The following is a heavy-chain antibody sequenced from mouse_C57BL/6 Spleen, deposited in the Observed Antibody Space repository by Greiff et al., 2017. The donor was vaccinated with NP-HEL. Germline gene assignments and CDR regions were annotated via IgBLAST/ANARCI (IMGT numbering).Heavy chain of an antibody. V-gene: IGHV1-64*01. D-gene: IGHD1-1*01. CDR3: AREGIYYGFAY. CDR2: IHPNSGST. J-gene: IGHJ3*01. CDR1: GYTFTSYW. Sequence: VQLQQPGAELVKPGASVKLSCKASGYTFTSYWMHWVKQRPGQGLEWIGMIHPNSGSTNYNEKFKSKATLTVDKSSSTAYMQRSSMTSEDSAVYYCAREGIYYGFAYWGQGTLVTVSA.